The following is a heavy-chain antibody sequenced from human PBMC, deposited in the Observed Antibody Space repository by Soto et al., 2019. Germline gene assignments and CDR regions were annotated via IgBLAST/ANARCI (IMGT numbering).Heavy chain of an antibody. CDR1: GYTFTSYG. CDR2: ISAYNGNT. Sequence: EASVKVSCKASGYTFTSYGISWVRQAPGQGLEWMGWISAYNGNTNYAQKLQGRVTMTTDTSTSTAYMELRSLRSDDTAVYYCARRTIFGVVINHPFDYWGQGTLVTVSS. D-gene: IGHD3-3*01. V-gene: IGHV1-18*01. J-gene: IGHJ4*02. CDR3: ARRTIFGVVINHPFDY.